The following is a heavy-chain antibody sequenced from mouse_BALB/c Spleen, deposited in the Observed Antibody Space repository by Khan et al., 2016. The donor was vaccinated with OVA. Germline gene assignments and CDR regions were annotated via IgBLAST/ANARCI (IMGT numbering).Heavy chain of an antibody. Sequence: VQLKESGPGLVKPSQSLSLTCTVTGYSIASDHAWNWIRQFPGNKLEWMGFISYSGNTNYNPSLKSRISITRDTSKNQFFLQLNSVTSEDTATYYCARVYGGDFDYWGQGTTLTGSS. D-gene: IGHD1-1*01. V-gene: IGHV3-2*02. J-gene: IGHJ2*01. CDR1: GYSIASDHA. CDR3: ARVYGGDFDY. CDR2: ISYSGNT.